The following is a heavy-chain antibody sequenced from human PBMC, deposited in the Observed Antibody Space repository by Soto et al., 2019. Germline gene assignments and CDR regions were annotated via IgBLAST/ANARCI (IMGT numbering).Heavy chain of an antibody. V-gene: IGHV3-21*01. J-gene: IGHJ4*02. CDR1: GFTFSSYS. CDR2: ISSSSSYI. D-gene: IGHD3-10*01. Sequence: GGSLRLSCAASGFTFSSYSMNWVRQAPGKGLEWVSSISSSSSYIYYADSVKGRFTISRDNAKNSLYLQMNSLRAEDTAVYYCARVAYGSGSYPSLRYFDYWGQGTLVTVSS. CDR3: ARVAYGSGSYPSLRYFDY.